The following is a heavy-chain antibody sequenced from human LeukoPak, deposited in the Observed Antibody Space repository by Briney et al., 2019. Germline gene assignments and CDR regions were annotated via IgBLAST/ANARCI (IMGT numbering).Heavy chain of an antibody. CDR3: AAAQIYCGGDCYPVGLTH. V-gene: IGHV1-69*05. D-gene: IGHD2-21*02. CDR1: GGTFSSYA. Sequence: SVKVSCKASGGTFSSYAISWVRQAPGQGLEWMGGIIPIFGTANYAQKFQGRVTITTDESTSTAYMELSSLRSEDTAVYYCAAAQIYCGGDCYPVGLTHWGQGTLVTVSS. CDR2: IIPIFGTA. J-gene: IGHJ4*02.